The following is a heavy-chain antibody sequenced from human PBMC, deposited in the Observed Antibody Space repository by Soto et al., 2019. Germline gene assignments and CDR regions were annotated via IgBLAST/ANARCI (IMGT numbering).Heavy chain of an antibody. CDR1: GFTFSSYT. CDR3: AKDLRPDGVWDFDY. D-gene: IGHD4-17*01. CDR2: INSGGRT. Sequence: EVQLLESGGDLVQPGGSLRLSCAASGFTFSSYTMTWVRQAPGKGLEWVSDINSGGRTYYADSVKGRFTISRDDSKNTLYLQIISLRAEDTAVYYCAKDLRPDGVWDFDYWGQGTLVTVSS. J-gene: IGHJ4*02. V-gene: IGHV3-23*01.